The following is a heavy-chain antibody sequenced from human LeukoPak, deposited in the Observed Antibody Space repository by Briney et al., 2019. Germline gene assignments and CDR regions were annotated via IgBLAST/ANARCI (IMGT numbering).Heavy chain of an antibody. CDR1: GGSIGLYY. J-gene: IGHJ6*02. V-gene: IGHV4-59*08. D-gene: IGHD1-26*01. Sequence: ASETLSLTCTVSGGSIGLYYWAWIRQPPGKGLEWIGYIFHTGSTNYNPSLKGRLTISVDTSRNQFSLRLSSVTAADTAVYYCARHQHAGREHYYGIDVWGQGPTVSVSS. CDR3: ARHQHAGREHYYGIDV. CDR2: IFHTGST.